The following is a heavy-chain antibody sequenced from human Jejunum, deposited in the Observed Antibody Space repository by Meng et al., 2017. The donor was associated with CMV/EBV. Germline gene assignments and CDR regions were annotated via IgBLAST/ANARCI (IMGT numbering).Heavy chain of an antibody. V-gene: IGHV4-38-2*01. Sequence: VVSGYSISSNYSWGWIRQPPGKGLEWIGSISQSGYISYSPSLKSRVTISLDTSKNQFSLRLTSVTAADTALYYCARSPPQTTVFTGWGQGTLVTVSS. CDR1: GYSISSNYS. CDR2: ISQSGYI. D-gene: IGHD4-17*01. CDR3: ARSPPQTTVFTG. J-gene: IGHJ4*02.